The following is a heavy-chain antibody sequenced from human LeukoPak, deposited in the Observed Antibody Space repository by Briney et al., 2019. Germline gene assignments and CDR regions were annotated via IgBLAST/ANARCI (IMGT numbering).Heavy chain of an antibody. CDR2: IYYTGST. J-gene: IGHJ4*02. D-gene: IGHD4-17*01. CDR3: ARVDGDYAFDY. Sequence: SETLSLTCTVSDGSISSYYWSWIRQPPGKGPEWIGYIYYTGSTNHNPSLKSRVTISVDMSKNQFSLKLSSVTAADTAVYYCARVDGDYAFDYWGQGTLVTVSS. CDR1: DGSISSYY. V-gene: IGHV4-59*01.